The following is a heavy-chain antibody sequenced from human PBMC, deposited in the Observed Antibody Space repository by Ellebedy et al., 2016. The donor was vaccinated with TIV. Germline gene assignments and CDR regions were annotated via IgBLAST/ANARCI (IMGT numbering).Heavy chain of an antibody. V-gene: IGHV2-5*02. CDR2: NFWDDVN. J-gene: IGHJ4*02. CDR1: GFSLSTNGMG. CDR3: THRPPSGSYFDY. D-gene: IGHD1-26*01. Sequence: SGPTLVKPTQTLTLTCTFSGFSLSTNGMGVGWVRQPPGKALEWLAINFWDDVNRYNESLKSRLTLTKDTSKNQAFLTMTNMDPVDTATYYCTHRPPSGSYFDYWGQGTLVTVSS.